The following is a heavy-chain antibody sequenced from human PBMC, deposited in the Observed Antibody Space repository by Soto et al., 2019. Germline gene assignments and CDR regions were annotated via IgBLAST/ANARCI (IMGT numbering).Heavy chain of an antibody. CDR1: GYTFTSYD. Sequence: SVKVSCNASGYTFTSYDINWLRQATGQGLEWMGWMNPNSGNTGYAQKFQGRVTMTRNTSISTAYMELSSLRSEDTAVYYCARVGTLGIIITFGGVIDYWGQGTLVTVSS. CDR3: ARVGTLGIIITFGGVIDY. J-gene: IGHJ4*02. D-gene: IGHD3-16*02. CDR2: MNPNSGNT. V-gene: IGHV1-8*01.